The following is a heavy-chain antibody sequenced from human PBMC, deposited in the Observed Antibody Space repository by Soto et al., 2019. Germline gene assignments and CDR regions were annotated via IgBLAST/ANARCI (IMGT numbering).Heavy chain of an antibody. CDR2: ISGTSDSI. D-gene: IGHD1-7*01. Sequence: GGSLRLSCAASGFTFSDYYMTWIRQVPGKGLEWVAYISGTSDSIPYADSVKGRFTISRDNAKNSLYLQMNSLRAEDTAVYYCARGDNWNYNGYYYYGMDVWGQGTTVTVSS. V-gene: IGHV3-11*06. CDR3: ARGDNWNYNGYYYYGMDV. J-gene: IGHJ6*02. CDR1: GFTFSDYY.